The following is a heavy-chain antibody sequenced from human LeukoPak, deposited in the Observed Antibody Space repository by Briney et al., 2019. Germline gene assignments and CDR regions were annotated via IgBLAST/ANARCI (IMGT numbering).Heavy chain of an antibody. Sequence: GGSLRLSCAASGFTFSSFAMNWVRQAPGKGLEWVSSISGSGGTTYYAGSVKGRFTISRDNSKNTLFLQMNSLGADDTAIYYCAKRDFWGQGTLVTVSS. J-gene: IGHJ4*02. CDR2: ISGSGGTT. CDR3: AKRDF. V-gene: IGHV3-23*01. CDR1: GFTFSSFA.